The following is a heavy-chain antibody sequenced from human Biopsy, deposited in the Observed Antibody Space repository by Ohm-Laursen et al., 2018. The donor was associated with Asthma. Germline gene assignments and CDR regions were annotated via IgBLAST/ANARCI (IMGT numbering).Heavy chain of an antibody. Sequence: GSLRLSCTASGFTVSRDHMFWVRQAPGKGLEWVSVIYSGGTSHTADSVRGRFTISRDFSKNTLHLQMHSLRVEDTAVYYCARGDSSNWSHYYFGYWGQGTLVTVSS. CDR3: ARGDSSNWSHYYFGY. J-gene: IGHJ4*02. CDR2: IYSGGTS. V-gene: IGHV3-53*01. CDR1: GFTVSRDH. D-gene: IGHD3-22*01.